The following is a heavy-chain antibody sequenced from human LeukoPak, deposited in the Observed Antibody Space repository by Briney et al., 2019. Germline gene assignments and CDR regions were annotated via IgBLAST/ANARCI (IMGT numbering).Heavy chain of an antibody. Sequence: SETLSLTCAVYGGSFSGYYWSWIRQPPGKGLEWIGEINHIGSTNYNPSLKSRVTISVDTSKNQFSLKLSSVTAADTAVYYCARGPLRVAATSLARNWFDPWGQGTLVTVSS. CDR1: GGSFSGYY. V-gene: IGHV4-34*01. D-gene: IGHD6-13*01. CDR3: ARGPLRVAATSLARNWFDP. CDR2: INHIGST. J-gene: IGHJ5*02.